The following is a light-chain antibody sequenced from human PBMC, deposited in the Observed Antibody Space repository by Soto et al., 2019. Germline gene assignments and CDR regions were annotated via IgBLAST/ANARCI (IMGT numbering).Light chain of an antibody. CDR3: QSYDSSLSGQGV. J-gene: IGLJ2*01. CDR2: GNS. V-gene: IGLV1-40*01. CDR1: SSNIGAGYD. Sequence: QSVLTQPPSVSGAPVQRVTISCTGSSSNIGAGYDVHWYQQLPGTAPKPLIYGNSNRPSGVPDRFSGSKSGTSASLAITGLQAEDEADYYCQSYDSSLSGQGVFGGGTKLTVL.